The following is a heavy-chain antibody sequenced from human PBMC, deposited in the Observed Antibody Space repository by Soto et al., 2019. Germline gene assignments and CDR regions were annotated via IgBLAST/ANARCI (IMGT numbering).Heavy chain of an antibody. CDR1: GFTFSSYA. CDR2: ISGSGGST. Sequence: EVQLLESGGGLVQPGGSLRLSCAASGFTFSSYAMSWVRQAPGKGLEWVSAISGSGGSTYYADSVKGRFTISRDNSKNTLYLQMNSLRAEDTAVYYCAKDGAEGHYDYIWGSYRADAFDIWGQGTMVTVSS. V-gene: IGHV3-23*01. CDR3: AKDGAEGHYDYIWGSYRADAFDI. D-gene: IGHD3-16*02. J-gene: IGHJ3*02.